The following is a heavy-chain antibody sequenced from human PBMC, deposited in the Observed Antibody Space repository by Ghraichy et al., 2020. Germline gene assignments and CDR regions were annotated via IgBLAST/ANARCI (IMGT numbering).Heavy chain of an antibody. D-gene: IGHD3-10*01. J-gene: IGHJ4*02. CDR2: ISGSGGST. Sequence: GGSLRLSCAASGFTFISYAMSWVRQAPGKGLEWVSSISGSGGSTYYADSVKGRLTISRDNSKSTLYLQMNSLRAEDTAVYYCVKAEGFGDPKFYFDYWGQGILVTVSS. V-gene: IGHV3-23*01. CDR3: VKAEGFGDPKFYFDY. CDR1: GFTFISYA.